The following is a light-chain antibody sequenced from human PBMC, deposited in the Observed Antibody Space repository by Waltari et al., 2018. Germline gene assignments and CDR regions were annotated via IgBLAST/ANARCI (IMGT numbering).Light chain of an antibody. CDR3: TSYTRSTTWV. J-gene: IGLJ3*02. Sequence: QSALTQPASVSGSPGQSVTISCTGSSSDVGFYNHVSWYQQHPGKVPKLMIYKVTNRPSGVSSRFSGSKSGNTASLTISGLQAEDEADYYCTSYTRSTTWVFGGGTKLTVL. CDR2: KVT. V-gene: IGLV2-14*01. CDR1: SSDVGFYNH.